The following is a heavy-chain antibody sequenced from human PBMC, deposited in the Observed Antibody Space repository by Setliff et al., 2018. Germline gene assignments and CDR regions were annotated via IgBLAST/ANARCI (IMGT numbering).Heavy chain of an antibody. V-gene: IGHV4-34*01. D-gene: IGHD3-22*01. CDR3: ARGPYYFDSGDYAY. CDR2: IYYSGST. Sequence: SETLSLTCAVYGGSFSGYYWSWIRQPPGKGLEWIGSIYYSGSTYYNPSLKSRVTISVDTSNHQFSLKLSSVTTADTAVYYCARGPYYFDSGDYAYWGQGTLVTVSS. J-gene: IGHJ4*02. CDR1: GGSFSGYY.